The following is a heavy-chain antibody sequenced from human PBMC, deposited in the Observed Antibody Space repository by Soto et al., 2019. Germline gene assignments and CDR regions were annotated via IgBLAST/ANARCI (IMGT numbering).Heavy chain of an antibody. Sequence: GGSLRLSCAASGFTFSDYYMSWIRQAPGKGLEWVSYISSSSSYTNYADSVKGRFTISRDNAKNSLYLQMNSLRAEDTAVYYCASFYDSSGTDYGMDVWGQGTTVTVSS. CDR1: GFTFSDYY. J-gene: IGHJ6*02. D-gene: IGHD3-22*01. CDR2: ISSSSSYT. V-gene: IGHV3-11*06. CDR3: ASFYDSSGTDYGMDV.